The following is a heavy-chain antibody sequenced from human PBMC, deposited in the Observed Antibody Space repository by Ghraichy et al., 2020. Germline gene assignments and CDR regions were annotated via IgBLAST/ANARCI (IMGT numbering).Heavy chain of an antibody. CDR1: GGSFSGYY. Sequence: SETLSLTCAVYGGSFSGYYWSWIRQPPGKGLEWIGEINHSGSTNYNPSLKSRVTISVDTSKNQFSLKLSSVTAADTAVYYCARAGEDQGMATIWHYWGQGTLVTVSS. D-gene: IGHD5-24*01. CDR2: INHSGST. J-gene: IGHJ4*02. V-gene: IGHV4-34*01. CDR3: ARAGEDQGMATIWHY.